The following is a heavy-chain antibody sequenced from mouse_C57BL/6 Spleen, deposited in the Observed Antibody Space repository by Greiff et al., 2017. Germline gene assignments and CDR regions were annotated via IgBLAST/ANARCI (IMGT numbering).Heavy chain of an antibody. CDR2: IYPRDGST. V-gene: IGHV1-85*01. J-gene: IGHJ2*01. CDR1: GYTFTSYD. Sequence: QVQLQQSGPELVKPGASVKLSCKASGYTFTSYDINWVKQRPGQGLEWIGWIYPRDGSTKYNEKFKGKATLTVDTSSSTAYMELHSLTSEDSAVYFCASSAYDYDGYFDYWGQGTTLTVSS. CDR3: ASSAYDYDGYFDY. D-gene: IGHD2-4*01.